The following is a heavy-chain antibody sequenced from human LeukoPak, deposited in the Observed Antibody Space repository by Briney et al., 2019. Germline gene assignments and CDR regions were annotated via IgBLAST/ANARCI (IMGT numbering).Heavy chain of an antibody. V-gene: IGHV3-48*03. CDR1: GFSFSNHE. J-gene: IGHJ4*02. Sequence: GGSLRLSCAASGFSFSNHEMNWVRQAPGKGLDWVSYISSSGSTIYYADSVKGRFTISRDNAKNSLYLQMNSLRAEDTAVYYCARDRSTVTTWVDYWGQGTLVTVSS. CDR3: ARDRSTVTTWVDY. CDR2: ISSSGSTI. D-gene: IGHD4-17*01.